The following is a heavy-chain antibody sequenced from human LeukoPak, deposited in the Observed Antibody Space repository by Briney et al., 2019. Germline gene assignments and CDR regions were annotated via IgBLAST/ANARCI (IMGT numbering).Heavy chain of an antibody. V-gene: IGHV3-48*04. J-gene: IGHJ6*02. Sequence: QSGGSLRLSCAASGFTFSSYSMNWVRQAPGKGLEWVSYISSSSSTIYYADSVKGRFTISRDNAKNSLYLQMNSLRAEDTAVYYCARDRGPNDFWSGQIRYGMDVWGQGTTVTVSS. CDR2: ISSSSSTI. CDR3: ARDRGPNDFWSGQIRYGMDV. CDR1: GFTFSSYS. D-gene: IGHD3-3*01.